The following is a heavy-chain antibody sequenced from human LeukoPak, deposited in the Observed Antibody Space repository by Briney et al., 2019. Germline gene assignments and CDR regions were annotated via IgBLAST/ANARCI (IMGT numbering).Heavy chain of an antibody. D-gene: IGHD3-10*01. J-gene: IGHJ5*02. CDR1: GGSISSGSYR. V-gene: IGHV4-31*11. CDR3: ARAMVRGVPFDP. CDR2: IYYSGST. Sequence: PSETLSLTCAVSGGSISSGSYRWTWIRQYPGKGLEWIGYIYYSGSTYYNPSLKSRVTISVDTSKNQFSLKLSSVTAADTAVYYCARAMVRGVPFDPWGQGTLVTVSS.